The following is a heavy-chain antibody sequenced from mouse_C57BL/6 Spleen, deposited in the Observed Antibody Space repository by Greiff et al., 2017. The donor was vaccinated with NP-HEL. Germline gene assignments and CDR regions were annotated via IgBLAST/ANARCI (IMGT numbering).Heavy chain of an antibody. Sequence: VQLKQSGPELVKPGASVKISCKASGYTFTDYYMNWVKQSHGKSLEWIGDINPNNGGTSYNQKFKGKATLTVDKSSSTVYMELRSLTSEDSAVYYCAKLGRYAMDYWGQGTSVTVSS. CDR1: GYTFTDYY. CDR3: AKLGRYAMDY. J-gene: IGHJ4*01. CDR2: INPNNGGT. D-gene: IGHD4-1*01. V-gene: IGHV1-26*01.